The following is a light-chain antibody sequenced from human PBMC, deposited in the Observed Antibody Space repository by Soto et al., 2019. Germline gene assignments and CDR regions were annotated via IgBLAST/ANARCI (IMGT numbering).Light chain of an antibody. CDR1: KLGDKY. J-gene: IGLJ1*01. V-gene: IGLV3-1*01. Sequence: YELTQPPSVSVSPGQTASITCSGDKLGDKYVCWYQQKPGQSPVLVIYQDTKRPSGISERFSGSNSGNTATLTISGTQAMDEADYYCQAWDSSTLYVFGTGTTV. CDR3: QAWDSSTLYV. CDR2: QDT.